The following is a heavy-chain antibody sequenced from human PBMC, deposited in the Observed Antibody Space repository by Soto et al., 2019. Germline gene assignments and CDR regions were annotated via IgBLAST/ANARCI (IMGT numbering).Heavy chain of an antibody. CDR1: GFTFSSYW. J-gene: IGHJ4*02. CDR2: INSDGSST. D-gene: IGHD6-13*01. Sequence: RRLSCAASGFTFSSYWMHWVRQAPGKGLVWVSRINSDGSSTSYADSVRGRFTISRDNAKNTLYLQMNSLRAEDTAVYYCATTFYSRGYYFDYWGQGTLVTVSS. CDR3: ATTFYSRGYYFDY. V-gene: IGHV3-74*01.